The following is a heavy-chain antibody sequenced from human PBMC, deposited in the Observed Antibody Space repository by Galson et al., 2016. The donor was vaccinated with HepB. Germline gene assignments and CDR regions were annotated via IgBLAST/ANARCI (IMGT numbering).Heavy chain of an antibody. Sequence: SLRLSCAASTSTVSDNYMSWVRQAPGKGLEWVSLISGDGVTYYADSVQGRFTISRDHSDNTLYLQMNSLRAEDTAVYYCARRRGNTNFDYWGQGTLVTVSS. CDR1: TSTVSDNY. CDR3: ARRRGNTNFDY. CDR2: ISGDGVT. J-gene: IGHJ4*02. V-gene: IGHV3-53*01. D-gene: IGHD3-10*01.